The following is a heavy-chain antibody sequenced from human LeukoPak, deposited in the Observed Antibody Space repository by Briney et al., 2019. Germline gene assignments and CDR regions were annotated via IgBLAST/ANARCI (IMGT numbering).Heavy chain of an antibody. CDR2: ISGSGGST. Sequence: PGGSLRLSCAASGFTFSSYEMNWVRQAPGKGLEWVSAISGSGGSTYYADSVKGGFTISRDNSKNTLYLQMNSLRAEDTAVYYCAKGGLVTTPKNLNFDYWGQGTLVTVSS. CDR3: AKGGLVTTPKNLNFDY. CDR1: GFTFSSYE. J-gene: IGHJ4*02. V-gene: IGHV3-23*01. D-gene: IGHD4-17*01.